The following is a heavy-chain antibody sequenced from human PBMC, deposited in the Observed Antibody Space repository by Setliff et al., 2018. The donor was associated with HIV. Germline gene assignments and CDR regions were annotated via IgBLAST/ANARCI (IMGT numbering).Heavy chain of an antibody. V-gene: IGHV4-4*07. CDR2: IYASGST. Sequence: SETLSLTCTVSGGSISSYHWSWIRQPAGKGLEWIGRIYASGSTNYNPSLKSRVTMSVDTSKNHFSLKLSSVTAADTAVYYCARDRGRRGQLWLHFDYWGQGTLVTVSS. D-gene: IGHD5-18*01. CDR3: ARDRGRRGQLWLHFDY. CDR1: GGSISSYH. J-gene: IGHJ4*02.